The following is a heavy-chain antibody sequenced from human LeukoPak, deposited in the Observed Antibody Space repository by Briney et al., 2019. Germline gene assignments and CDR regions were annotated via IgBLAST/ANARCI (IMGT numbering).Heavy chain of an antibody. D-gene: IGHD1-7*01. V-gene: IGHV3-48*03. CDR3: ARKLELRGSFDY. CDR1: GFTFSSHG. CDR2: ISSSGSTI. J-gene: IGHJ4*02. Sequence: AGGSLRLSCTASGFTFSSHGMNWVRQAPGKGLEWVTYISSSGSTIYYADSVKGRFTISRDNAKNSLFLQMNSLRAKNTAIYYCARKLELRGSFDYWGQGTLVTVSS.